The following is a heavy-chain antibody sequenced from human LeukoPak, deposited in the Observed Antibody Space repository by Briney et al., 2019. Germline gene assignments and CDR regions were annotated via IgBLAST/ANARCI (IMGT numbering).Heavy chain of an antibody. D-gene: IGHD3-9*01. V-gene: IGHV1-24*01. Sequence: ASVEVSCKVSGYTLTELSMHWVRQAPGKGLEWMGGFDPEDGETIYAQKFQGRVTMTEDTSTDTAYMELSSLRSEDTAVYYCARGYFDWYPLKYWGQGTLVTVSS. J-gene: IGHJ4*02. CDR2: FDPEDGET. CDR1: GYTLTELS. CDR3: ARGYFDWYPLKY.